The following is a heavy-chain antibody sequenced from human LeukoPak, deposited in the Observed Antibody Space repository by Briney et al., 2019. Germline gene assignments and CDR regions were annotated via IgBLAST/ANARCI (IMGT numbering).Heavy chain of an antibody. V-gene: IGHV3-73*01. CDR2: IRSRASNYAT. CDR3: TTHLIDY. CDR1: GFSFSTYA. Sequence: GGSLRLSCAASGFSFSTYAMTWVRQASGKGLEWVGRIRSRASNYATAYAASVKGRFIISRDESKNTAYLQMSSLRTEDTAIYYCTTHLIDYWGQGTLVTVSS. J-gene: IGHJ4*02.